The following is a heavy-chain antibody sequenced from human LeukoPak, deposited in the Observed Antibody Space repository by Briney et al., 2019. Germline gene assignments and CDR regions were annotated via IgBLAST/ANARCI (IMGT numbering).Heavy chain of an antibody. CDR3: ARPYCSSTSCCSFPY. J-gene: IGHJ4*02. CDR2: IYPGDSDT. CDR1: GYSFTSYW. Sequence: KPGEPLKISRKGSGYSFTSYWIGWVRQMPGKGLEWMGIIYPGDSDTRSSPSFPGQVTISADKYISTAYLQWSSLKASDTAMYYCARPYCSSTSCCSFPYWGQGTLVTVSS. D-gene: IGHD2-2*01. V-gene: IGHV5-51*03.